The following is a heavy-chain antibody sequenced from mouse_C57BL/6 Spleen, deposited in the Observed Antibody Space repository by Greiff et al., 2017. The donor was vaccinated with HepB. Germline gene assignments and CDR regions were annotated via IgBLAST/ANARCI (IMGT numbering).Heavy chain of an antibody. D-gene: IGHD1-1*01. CDR3: ARWGARSYYYGSSYYWYFDV. CDR2: IDPSDSYT. Sequence: QVQLQQSGAELVMPGASVKLSCKASGYTFTSYWMHWVKQRPGQGLEWIGEIDPSDSYTNYNQKFKGKSTLTVDKSSSTAYMQLSSLTSEDSAVYYCARWGARSYYYGSSYYWYFDVWGTGTTVTVSS. V-gene: IGHV1-69*01. J-gene: IGHJ1*03. CDR1: GYTFTSYW.